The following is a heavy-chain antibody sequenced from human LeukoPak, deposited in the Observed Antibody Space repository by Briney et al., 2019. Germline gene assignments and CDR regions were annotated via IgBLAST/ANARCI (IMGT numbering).Heavy chain of an antibody. D-gene: IGHD2-15*01. CDR3: TRVSLVAASVFFDY. Sequence: PGGSLRLSCTASGFTFGDYAMSWVRQAPGKGLEWVSFIRSKAYGGKTEYASSVEVRITISRDDSKSIAYLQMNSLKTEDTAVYYCTRVSLVAASVFFDYWGQGTLVTVSS. CDR1: GFTFGDYA. CDR2: IRSKAYGGKT. J-gene: IGHJ4*02. V-gene: IGHV3-49*04.